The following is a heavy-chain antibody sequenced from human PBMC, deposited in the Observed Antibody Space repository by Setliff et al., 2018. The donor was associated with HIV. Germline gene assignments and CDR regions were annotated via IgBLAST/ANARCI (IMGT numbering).Heavy chain of an antibody. J-gene: IGHJ4*02. CDR3: ARGVPLLPPHY. CDR1: GGSISSNNYY. V-gene: IGHV4-39*07. D-gene: IGHD2-21*02. Sequence: PSETLSLTCTVSGGSISSNNYYWGWIRQPPGKGLEWIGSIFYSETVYYGGRTYYSPSLKSRVTISVDTSKSQFSLKLGSVTAADTAVYYCARGVPLLPPHYWGQGTLVTVSS. CDR2: IFYSETVYYGGRT.